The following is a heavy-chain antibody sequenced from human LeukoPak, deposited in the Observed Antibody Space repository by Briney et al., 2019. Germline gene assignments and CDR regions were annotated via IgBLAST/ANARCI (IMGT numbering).Heavy chain of an antibody. CDR2: ISWNSGSI. V-gene: IGHV3-9*01. Sequence: GRSLRLSCAASGFTFDDYAMHWVRQAPGKGLEWVSGISWNSGSIGYADSVKGRFTISRDNAKNSLYLQMNSLRAEDTALYYCAKDASYSSSWYDYWGQGTLVTISS. D-gene: IGHD6-13*01. CDR3: AKDASYSSSWYDY. CDR1: GFTFDDYA. J-gene: IGHJ4*02.